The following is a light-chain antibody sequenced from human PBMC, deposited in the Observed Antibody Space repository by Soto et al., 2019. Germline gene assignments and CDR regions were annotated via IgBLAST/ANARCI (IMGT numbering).Light chain of an antibody. J-gene: IGKJ5*01. CDR1: QGISRW. Sequence: DIQMTQSPSFVSASVGDRVTITCRASQGISRWLAWYQQRPGKAPELLIYGASSLQSGVPSRFSGRGSGTDFTLTISSLQTEDFATYYCQQANIFPLTFGQGTRLEIK. V-gene: IGKV1-12*01. CDR3: QQANIFPLT. CDR2: GAS.